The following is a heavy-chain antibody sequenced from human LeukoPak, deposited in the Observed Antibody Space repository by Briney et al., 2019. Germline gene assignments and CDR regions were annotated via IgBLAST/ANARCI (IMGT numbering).Heavy chain of an antibody. J-gene: IGHJ6*03. CDR3: AKREPTRDYYYYYMDV. CDR1: GFTFSSYA. Sequence: GGSLRLSCAASGFTFSSYAMSWVRQAPGKGLEWVSAISGSGGSTYYADSVKGQFTISRDNSKNTLYLQMNSLRAEDTAVYYCAKREPTRDYYYYYMDVWGKGTTVTVSS. CDR2: ISGSGGST. D-gene: IGHD1-14*01. V-gene: IGHV3-23*01.